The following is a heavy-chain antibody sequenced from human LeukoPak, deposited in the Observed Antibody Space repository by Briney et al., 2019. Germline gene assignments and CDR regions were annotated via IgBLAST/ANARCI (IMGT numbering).Heavy chain of an antibody. CDR2: INHSGST. J-gene: IGHJ4*02. Sequence: PSETLSLTCAVYGGSFSGYYWSWIRQPPGKGLEWIGEINHSGSTNYNPSLKSRVTISVDTSKNQFSLKLSSVTAADTAVYYCARREYSGGWFQAIDYWGQGTLVTVSS. V-gene: IGHV4-34*01. CDR1: GGSFSGYY. CDR3: ARREYSGGWFQAIDY. D-gene: IGHD6-19*01.